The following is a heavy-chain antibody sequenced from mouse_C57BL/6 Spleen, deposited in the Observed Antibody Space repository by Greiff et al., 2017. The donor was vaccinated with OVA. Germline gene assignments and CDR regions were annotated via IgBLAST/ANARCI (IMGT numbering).Heavy chain of an antibody. V-gene: IGHV1-64*01. CDR2: IHPNSGST. CDR3: AITTVVATDY. Sequence: QVQLQQPGAELVKPGASVKLSCKASGYTFTSYWMHWVKQRPGPGLEWIGMIHPNSGSTNYNEKFKSKATLTVDKSSSTAYTQLSSLTSEDSAVYYCAITTVVATDYWGQGTTLTVSS. J-gene: IGHJ2*01. D-gene: IGHD1-1*01. CDR1: GYTFTSYW.